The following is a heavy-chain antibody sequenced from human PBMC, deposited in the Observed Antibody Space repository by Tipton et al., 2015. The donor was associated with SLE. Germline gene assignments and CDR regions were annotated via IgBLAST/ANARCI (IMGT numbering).Heavy chain of an antibody. J-gene: IGHJ3*02. Sequence: SLRLSCTASGFTFGDYSMNWVRQAPGKGLEWVSFISSRFDSNSFYADSVKGRFTISRDNSKNTLYLQMNSLRAEDTAVYYCAKERQMNWNDVADAFDIWGQGTMVAVSS. CDR3: AKERQMNWNDVADAFDI. CDR1: GFTFGDYS. V-gene: IGHV3-48*01. D-gene: IGHD1-1*01. CDR2: ISSRFDSNS.